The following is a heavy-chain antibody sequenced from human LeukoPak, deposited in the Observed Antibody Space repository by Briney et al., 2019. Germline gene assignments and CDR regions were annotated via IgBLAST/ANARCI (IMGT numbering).Heavy chain of an antibody. D-gene: IGHD6-19*01. CDR2: ISYDGSNK. V-gene: IGHV3-30*18. CDR1: GFTFSSYG. J-gene: IGHJ4*02. CDR3: AKLRTVAGDY. Sequence: PGGSLRLSRAASGFTFSSYGMHWVRQAPGKGLEWVAVISYDGSNKYYADSVKGRFTISRDNSKNTLYLQMNSLRAEDTAVYYCAKLRTVAGDYWGQGTLVTVSS.